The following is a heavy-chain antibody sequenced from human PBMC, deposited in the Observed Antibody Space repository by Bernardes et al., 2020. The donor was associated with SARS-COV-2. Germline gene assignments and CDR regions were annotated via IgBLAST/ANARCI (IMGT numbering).Heavy chain of an antibody. D-gene: IGHD6-6*01. CDR3: TRDRRDSSSSIN. V-gene: IGHV4-39*07. J-gene: IGHJ4*02. Sequence: SETLSLTCTVSGDSMSSRRYYWGWIRQPPGKGLEWIGSISYSGSTNYNPSLKSRVTISRDNAKNSLFLHLNNLRAEDTAVYYCTRDRRDSSSSINWGQGTLVTVSS. CDR1: GDSMSSRRYY. CDR2: ISYSGST.